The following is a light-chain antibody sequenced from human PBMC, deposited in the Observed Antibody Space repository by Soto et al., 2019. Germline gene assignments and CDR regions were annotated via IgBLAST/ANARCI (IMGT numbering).Light chain of an antibody. J-gene: IGKJ4*01. CDR1: QSVSSSY. CDR3: QQYGSSPLT. CDR2: GAS. Sequence: EIVLTQSPGTLSLYPGERATLSCRASQSVSSSYLAWYQQKPGQAPRLLIYGASSRATGIPDRFSGSGSGTDFTLTISGLEPEDFAVYYCQQYGSSPLTFGGGTKVDIK. V-gene: IGKV3-20*01.